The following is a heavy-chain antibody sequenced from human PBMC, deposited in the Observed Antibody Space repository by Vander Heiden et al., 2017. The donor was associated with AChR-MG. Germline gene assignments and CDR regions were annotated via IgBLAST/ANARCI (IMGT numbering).Heavy chain of an antibody. CDR1: GGSISSGDYY. Sequence: QVQLQESGPGLVTPSQTLSLTCTVSGGSISSGDYYWSWIRQPPGKGLEWIGYIYYSGSTYYNPSLKSRVTISVDTSKNQFSLKLSAVTAADTAVYYCARDGSNDYGDTGNDAFDIWGQGTMVTVSS. J-gene: IGHJ3*02. CDR3: ARDGSNDYGDTGNDAFDI. D-gene: IGHD4-17*01. CDR2: IYYSGST. V-gene: IGHV4-30-4*01.